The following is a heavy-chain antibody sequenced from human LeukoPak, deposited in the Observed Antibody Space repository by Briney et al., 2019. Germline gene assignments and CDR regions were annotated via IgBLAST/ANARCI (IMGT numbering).Heavy chain of an antibody. D-gene: IGHD2-15*01. CDR3: ARSVVVAEGAYYFDY. CDR1: VGTFSSYA. V-gene: IGHV1-69*13. Sequence: RASVKVSCKASVGTFSSYAISWVRQAPGQGLEWMGGVIHILGTANYAQKFQGRVTITADESTSTAYMELSSLRSEDTAVYYCARSVVVAEGAYYFDYWGQGTLVTVSS. CDR2: VIHILGTA. J-gene: IGHJ4*02.